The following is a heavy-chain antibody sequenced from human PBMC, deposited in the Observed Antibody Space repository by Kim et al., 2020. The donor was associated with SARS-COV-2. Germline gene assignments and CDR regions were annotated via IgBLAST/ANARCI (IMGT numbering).Heavy chain of an antibody. J-gene: IGHJ4*02. D-gene: IGHD6-13*01. V-gene: IGHV4-4*02. Sequence: NPSLKSRVTISVDKSKNQFSLKLSSVTAADTAVYYCARDQGIAAAGYDYWGQGTLVTVSS. CDR3: ARDQGIAAAGYDY.